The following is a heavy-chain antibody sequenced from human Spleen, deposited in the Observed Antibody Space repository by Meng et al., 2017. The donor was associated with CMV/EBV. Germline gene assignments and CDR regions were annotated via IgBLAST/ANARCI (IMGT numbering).Heavy chain of an antibody. Sequence: SETLSLTCTVSGYSISSGYYWGWIRQSPGKALEWIGSIYYSGSTYYNPSLNSRVTISLDTPKNQFSLTLRSVTAADTAVYYCAKEYEFYEVWGQGTLVTVSS. V-gene: IGHV4-38-2*02. CDR1: GYSISSGYY. D-gene: IGHD2/OR15-2a*01. J-gene: IGHJ4*02. CDR2: IYYSGST. CDR3: AKEYEFYEV.